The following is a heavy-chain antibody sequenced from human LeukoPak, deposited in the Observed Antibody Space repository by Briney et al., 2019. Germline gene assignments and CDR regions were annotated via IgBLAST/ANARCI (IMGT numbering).Heavy chain of an antibody. CDR2: ISAYNGNT. J-gene: IGHJ5*02. D-gene: IGHD3-22*01. V-gene: IGHV1-18*01. Sequence: ASVKVSCKASGYTFTSYGISWVRQAPGQGLEWMGWISAYNGNTNYAQKLQGRVTMTTDTSTSTAYMELRSLRSDDAAVYYCARSIVVNNWFDPWGQGTLVTVSS. CDR3: ARSIVVNNWFDP. CDR1: GYTFTSYG.